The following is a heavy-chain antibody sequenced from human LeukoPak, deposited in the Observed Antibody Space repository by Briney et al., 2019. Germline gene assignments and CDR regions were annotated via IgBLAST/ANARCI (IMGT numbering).Heavy chain of an antibody. Sequence: GSLRLSCAASGFTFSTYSMNWVRQAPGKGLEWVSSISSSSSYIYYADSVKGRFTISRDNAKNSLYLQMNSLRAEDTAVYYCARYLSQQHYYGSGSHTTYGMDVWGQGTTVTVSS. D-gene: IGHD3-10*01. V-gene: IGHV3-21*01. J-gene: IGHJ6*02. CDR3: ARYLSQQHYYGSGSHTTYGMDV. CDR2: ISSSSSYI. CDR1: GFTFSTYS.